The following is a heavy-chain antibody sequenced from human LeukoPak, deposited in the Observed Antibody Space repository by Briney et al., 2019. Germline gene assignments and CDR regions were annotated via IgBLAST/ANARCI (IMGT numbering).Heavy chain of an antibody. V-gene: IGHV1-69*13. D-gene: IGHD4-23*01. Sequence: SVKVSCKASGGTFSSYAISWVRQAPGQGLEWMGGIIPIFGSANFAQKFQGRVTITADDSTNTACMELSNLRSEDTAFYYCARGLSRWSTPTSSYYYRMDVWGQGTTVVVSS. J-gene: IGHJ6*02. CDR1: GGTFSSYA. CDR3: ARGLSRWSTPTSSYYYRMDV. CDR2: IIPIFGSA.